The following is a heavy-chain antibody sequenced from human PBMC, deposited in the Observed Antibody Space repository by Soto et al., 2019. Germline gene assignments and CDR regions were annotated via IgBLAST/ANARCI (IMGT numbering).Heavy chain of an antibody. CDR2: ISYDGSNK. CDR3: AKDPDTHGVHPYYFDY. V-gene: IGHV3-30*18. D-gene: IGHD4-17*01. CDR1: GFTFSSYG. J-gene: IGHJ4*02. Sequence: QVQLVESGGGVVQPGRSLRLSCAASGFTFSSYGMHWVRQAPGKGLEWVAVISYDGSNKYYADSVKGRFTISRDNSKNTLYLQMNSLRAEDTAVYYCAKDPDTHGVHPYYFDYWGQGTLVTVSS.